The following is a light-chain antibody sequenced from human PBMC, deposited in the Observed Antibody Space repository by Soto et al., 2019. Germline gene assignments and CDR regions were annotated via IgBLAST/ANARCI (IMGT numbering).Light chain of an antibody. Sequence: QSALTQPASVSGSPGQSITISCTGTSSDVGSWNLVSWYQQHPGKAPKLLIYETTKRPSGVSDRFSGSKSGNTASVTISGLQAGDEADYYCCSHAGSATVVFGGGTKLTVL. CDR3: CSHAGSATVV. J-gene: IGLJ2*01. V-gene: IGLV2-23*01. CDR2: ETT. CDR1: SSDVGSWNL.